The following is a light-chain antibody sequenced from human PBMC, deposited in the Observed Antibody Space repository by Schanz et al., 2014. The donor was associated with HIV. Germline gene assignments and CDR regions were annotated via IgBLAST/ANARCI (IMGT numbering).Light chain of an antibody. CDR3: QSYDSSLRVVV. V-gene: IGLV1-47*01. CDR1: SSNIGSKY. Sequence: QSVLAQQPSASGTPGQRVTISCSGSSSNIGSKYVYWYQQLPGMAPKLLIYRNNQRPSGVPDRIFAFKYGTSASLAISGLRSEDEADYYCQSYDSSLRVVVFGGGTKLTVL. CDR2: RNN. J-gene: IGLJ2*01.